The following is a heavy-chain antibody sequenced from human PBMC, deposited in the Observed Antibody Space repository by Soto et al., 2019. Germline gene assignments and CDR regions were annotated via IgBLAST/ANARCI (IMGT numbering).Heavy chain of an antibody. D-gene: IGHD3-22*01. V-gene: IGHV5-10-1*01. CDR1: GSSFAGYW. CDR2: IDPSDSQT. J-gene: IGHJ4*02. CDR3: ARQIYDSDTGPNFQYSFDS. Sequence: GESLKISCKGSGSSFAGYWITWVRQNPGTVLEWMGRIDPSDSQTYYSPSFRGHVTISVTKSITTVFLQWSSLRASDTAMYYCARQIYDSDTGPNFQYSFDSWGQGTPVTVSS.